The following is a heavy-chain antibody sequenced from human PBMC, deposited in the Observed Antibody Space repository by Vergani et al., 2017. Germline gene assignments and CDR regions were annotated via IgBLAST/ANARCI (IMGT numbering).Heavy chain of an antibody. CDR1: GGSVSSGSYY. V-gene: IGHV4-61*01. CDR2: IYYGGST. J-gene: IGHJ4*02. D-gene: IGHD1-26*01. CDR3: ARVGLVGGVDY. Sequence: QVQLQESGPGLVKPSETLSLTCTVSGGSVSSGSYYWSWIRQPPGKGLEWIGYIYYGGSTNYNPSLKSRVTISVDTSKNQFSLKLSSVTAADTAVYYCARVGLVGGVDYWGQGTLVTVSS.